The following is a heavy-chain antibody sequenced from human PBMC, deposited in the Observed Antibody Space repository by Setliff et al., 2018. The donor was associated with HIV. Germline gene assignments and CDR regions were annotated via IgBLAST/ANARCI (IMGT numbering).Heavy chain of an antibody. V-gene: IGHV4-39*07. CDR3: ARHRGMIGATWYNHYMDV. D-gene: IGHD1-7*01. CDR1: RGSISSGTYY. J-gene: IGHJ6*03. Sequence: PSETLSLTCTVSRGSISSGTYYWTWIRQPPGKGLEWIGSIFSDGATYYNPSLSSRVTILLDTSKNQFSLRLDSLTAADTAVYYCARHRGMIGATWYNHYMDVWGKGATVTVSS. CDR2: IFSDGAT.